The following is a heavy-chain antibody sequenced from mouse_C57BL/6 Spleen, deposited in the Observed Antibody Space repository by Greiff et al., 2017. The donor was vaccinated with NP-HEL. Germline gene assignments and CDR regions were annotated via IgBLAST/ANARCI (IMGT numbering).Heavy chain of an antibody. CDR3: ARDPPYGGFAY. J-gene: IGHJ3*01. D-gene: IGHD1-1*02. V-gene: IGHV3-6*01. Sequence: EVQLVESGPGLVKPSQSLSLTCSVTGYSITSGYYWNWIRQFPGNKLEWMGYISYDGSNNYNPSLKNRISITRDTSKNQFFLKLNSVTTEDTATYYCARDPPYGGFAYWGQGTLVTVSA. CDR2: ISYDGSN. CDR1: GYSITSGYY.